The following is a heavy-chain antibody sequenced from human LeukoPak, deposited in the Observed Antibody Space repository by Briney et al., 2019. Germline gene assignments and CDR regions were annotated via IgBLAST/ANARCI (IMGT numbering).Heavy chain of an antibody. CDR2: IIPIFGTA. CDR3: ARGLRWELTQNAFDI. Sequence: GASVKVSCKASGGTFSSYAISWVRQAPGQGLEWMGGIIPIFGTANYAQKFQGRVTITADESTSTAYMELSSLRSEDTAVYYCARGLRWELTQNAFDIWGQGTMVTVSS. V-gene: IGHV1-69*13. CDR1: GGTFSSYA. D-gene: IGHD1-26*01. J-gene: IGHJ3*02.